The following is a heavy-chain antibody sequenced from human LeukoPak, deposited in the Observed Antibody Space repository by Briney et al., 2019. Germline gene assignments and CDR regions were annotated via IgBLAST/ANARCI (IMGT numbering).Heavy chain of an antibody. CDR1: GGSISSYY. Sequence: SETLSLTCTVSGGSISSYYWSWIRQPAGKGLDWIGRIYTSGSTNYNPSLKSRVTMSVDTSKNQFSLKLSSVTAADTAVYYCAREPHSSGWYRDAFDMWGQGTMVTVSS. D-gene: IGHD6-19*01. J-gene: IGHJ3*02. V-gene: IGHV4-4*07. CDR2: IYTSGST. CDR3: AREPHSSGWYRDAFDM.